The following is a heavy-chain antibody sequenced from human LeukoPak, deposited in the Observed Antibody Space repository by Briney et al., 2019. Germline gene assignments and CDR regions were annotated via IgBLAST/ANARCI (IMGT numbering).Heavy chain of an antibody. J-gene: IGHJ4*02. CDR3: ARDGGVQTVYFDY. Sequence: GGSLRLSCAASGFTFSSYEMNWVRQAPGKVLEWVSYISSSGSTIYYADSVKGRFTISRDNAKNSLYLQMNSLRAEDTAVYYCARDGGVQTVYFDYWGQGTLVTVSS. D-gene: IGHD3-3*01. V-gene: IGHV3-48*03. CDR2: ISSSGSTI. CDR1: GFTFSSYE.